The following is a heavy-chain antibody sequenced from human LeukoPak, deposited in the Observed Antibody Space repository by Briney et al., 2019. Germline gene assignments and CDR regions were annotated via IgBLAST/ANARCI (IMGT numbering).Heavy chain of an antibody. CDR2: IYYSGST. D-gene: IGHD6-19*01. CDR1: RGSISSSSYY. V-gene: IGHV4-39*01. J-gene: IGHJ4*02. CDR3: ARQHSGWYNFDY. Sequence: SETLSLTCTVSRGSISSSSYYWGWIRQPPGKGLEWIGSIYYSGSTYYNPSLKSRVTISVDTSKNQFSLKLSSVTAADTAVYYCARQHSGWYNFDYWGQGTLVTVS.